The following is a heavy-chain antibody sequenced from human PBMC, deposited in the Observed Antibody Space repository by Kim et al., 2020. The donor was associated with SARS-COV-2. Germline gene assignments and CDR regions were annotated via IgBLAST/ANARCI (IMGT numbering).Heavy chain of an antibody. CDR2: ISYDGSNK. CDR3: ANDGEETTVFDY. D-gene: IGHD4-17*01. V-gene: IGHV3-30*18. CDR1: GFTFSSYG. J-gene: IGHJ4*02. Sequence: GGSLRLSCAASGFTFSSYGMHWVRQAPGKGLEWVAVISYDGSNKYYADSVKGRFAISRDNSKNTLYLQMNSLRAEDTAVYYCANDGEETTVFDYWGQGTLVTVSS.